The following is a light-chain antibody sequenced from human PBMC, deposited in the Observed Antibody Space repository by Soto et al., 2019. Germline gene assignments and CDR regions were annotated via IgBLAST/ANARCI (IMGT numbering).Light chain of an antibody. CDR3: QQYKNWSPVT. CDR2: GAS. Sequence: EIVMTQSPATLSVSPGERATLSCRASQSVGSSLAWYQQKPGQAPRLLIYGASTRATGIPGRFRGSGSGTDFTLPISSLQSEDFAVYYCQQYKNWSPVTFGGGTKVEIK. J-gene: IGKJ4*01. CDR1: QSVGSS. V-gene: IGKV3-15*01.